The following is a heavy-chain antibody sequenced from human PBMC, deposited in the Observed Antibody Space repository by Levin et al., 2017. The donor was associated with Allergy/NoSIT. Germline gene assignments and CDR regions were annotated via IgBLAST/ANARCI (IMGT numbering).Heavy chain of an antibody. CDR1: GFTFSSYW. J-gene: IGHJ4*02. CDR2: INSDGSST. D-gene: IGHD6-19*01. V-gene: IGHV3-74*01. CDR3: STGYSSGWYSGGVVY. Sequence: GGSLRLSCAASGFTFSSYWMHWVRQAPGKGLVWVSRINSDGSSTSYADSVKGRFTISRDNAKNTLYLQMNSLRAEDTAVYYCSTGYSSGWYSGGVVYWGQGSLVTVSS.